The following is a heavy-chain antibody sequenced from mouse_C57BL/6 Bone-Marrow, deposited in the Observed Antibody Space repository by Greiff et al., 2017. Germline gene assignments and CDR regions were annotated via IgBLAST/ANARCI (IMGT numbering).Heavy chain of an antibody. D-gene: IGHD2-5*01. CDR2: INPSSGYT. J-gene: IGHJ4*01. CDR3: ARSYSNFYAMDY. CDR1: GYTFTSYT. Sequence: LQESGAELARPGASVKMSCKASGYTFTSYTMHWVKQRPGQGLEWIGYINPSSGYTKYNQKFKDKATLTADKSSSTAYMQLSSLTSEDSAVYYCARSYSNFYAMDYWGQGTSVTVSS. V-gene: IGHV1-4*01.